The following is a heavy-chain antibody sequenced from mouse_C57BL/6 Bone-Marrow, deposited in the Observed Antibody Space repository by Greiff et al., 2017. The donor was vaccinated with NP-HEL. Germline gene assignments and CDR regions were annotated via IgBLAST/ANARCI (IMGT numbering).Heavy chain of an antibody. J-gene: IGHJ1*03. Sequence: QVQLQQSGPELVKPGASVKISYKASGYAFSSSWMNWVKQRPGKGLEWIGRIYPGDGDTNYNGKFKGKATLTADKSSSTAYMQLSSLTSEDSAVYFCAFYYSNLWYFDVWGTGTTVTVSS. D-gene: IGHD2-5*01. CDR2: IYPGDGDT. CDR1: GYAFSSSW. CDR3: AFYYSNLWYFDV. V-gene: IGHV1-82*01.